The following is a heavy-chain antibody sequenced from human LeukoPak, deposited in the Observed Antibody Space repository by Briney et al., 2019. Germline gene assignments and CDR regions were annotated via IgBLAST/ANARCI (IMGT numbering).Heavy chain of an antibody. Sequence: GGSLRLSCAASGFTFSDHYMDWVRQAPGKGLEWVGRTRNKANSYTTEYAASVKGRFTISRDDSKNSLYLQMNSLKTEDTAVYYRAREKVGARWFDPWGQGTLVTVSS. CDR3: AREKVGARWFDP. CDR2: TRNKANSYTT. V-gene: IGHV3-72*01. J-gene: IGHJ5*02. D-gene: IGHD1-26*01. CDR1: GFTFSDHY.